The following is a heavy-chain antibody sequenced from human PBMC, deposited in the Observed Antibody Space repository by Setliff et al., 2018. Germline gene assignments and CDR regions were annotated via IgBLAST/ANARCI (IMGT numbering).Heavy chain of an antibody. CDR1: GGSINNYY. V-gene: IGHV4-59*01. D-gene: IGHD3-10*01. CDR3: ARDGDYFGSGNRFDP. Sequence: KASETLSLTCTVSGGSINNYYWSWVRQPPGKGLEWLGYISYSGKTNYNPSLKSRVTMSVDTSKNQFSLKVDSVTAADTAMYYCARDGDYFGSGNRFDPWGQGTLVTV. CDR2: ISYSGKT. J-gene: IGHJ5*02.